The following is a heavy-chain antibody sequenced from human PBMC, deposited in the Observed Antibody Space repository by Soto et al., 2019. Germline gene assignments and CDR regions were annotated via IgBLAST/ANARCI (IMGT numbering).Heavy chain of an antibody. CDR1: GYTFTSYD. D-gene: IGHD3-10*01. V-gene: IGHV1-8*01. CDR2: MNPNSGNT. CDR3: ARGYPEWGLLWFHLDY. J-gene: IGHJ4*02. Sequence: ASVKVSCKASGYTFTSYDINWVRQATGQGLEWMGWMNPNSGNTGYAQKFQGRVTMTRNTSISTAYMELSSLRSEDTAVYYCARGYPEWGLLWFHLDYWGQGTLVTVSS.